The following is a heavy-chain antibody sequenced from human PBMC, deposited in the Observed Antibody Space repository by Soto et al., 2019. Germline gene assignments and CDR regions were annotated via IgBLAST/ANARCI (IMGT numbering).Heavy chain of an antibody. CDR2: ISGSGGST. Sequence: GGSLRLSCAASGFTFSSYAMTWVRQAPGEGLEWVSAISGSGGSTYYADSVKGRFTISRDNSKNTLYLQMNSLRAEDTAVYYCAKEQLGYCSSTSCRYYYYGMDVWGQGTTVTVSS. CDR1: GFTFSSYA. CDR3: AKEQLGYCSSTSCRYYYYGMDV. D-gene: IGHD2-2*01. V-gene: IGHV3-23*01. J-gene: IGHJ6*02.